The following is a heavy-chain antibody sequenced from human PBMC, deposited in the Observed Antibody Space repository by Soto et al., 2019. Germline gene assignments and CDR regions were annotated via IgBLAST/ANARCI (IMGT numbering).Heavy chain of an antibody. Sequence: GGSLRLSCAASGFTFSSYGMHWVRQAPGKGLEWVAVISYNGSNKYYADSVKGRFTISRDNSKNTLYLQMNSLRAEDTAVYYCAKVNRGILTGYYNLFLGRAFDIWGQGTMVTVSS. V-gene: IGHV3-30*18. CDR3: AKVNRGILTGYYNLFLGRAFDI. J-gene: IGHJ3*02. CDR2: ISYNGSNK. CDR1: GFTFSSYG. D-gene: IGHD3-9*01.